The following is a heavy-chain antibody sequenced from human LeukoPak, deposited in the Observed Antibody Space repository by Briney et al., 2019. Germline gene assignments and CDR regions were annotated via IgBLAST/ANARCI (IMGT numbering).Heavy chain of an antibody. CDR1: GFIFSNYW. J-gene: IGHJ2*01. CDR3: ARFLAVAGIGLRYFDL. CDR2: IKQDGSEQ. V-gene: IGHV3-7*01. Sequence: GGSLRLSCEATGFIFSNYWMTWVRQAPGKGLEWVANIKQDGSEQYYVDSVKGRFTISRDNAKNSLYLQMNSLRAEDTAVYYCARFLAVAGIGLRYFDLWGRGTLVTVSS. D-gene: IGHD6-19*01.